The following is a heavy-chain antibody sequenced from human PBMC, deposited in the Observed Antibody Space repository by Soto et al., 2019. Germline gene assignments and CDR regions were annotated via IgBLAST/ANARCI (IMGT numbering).Heavy chain of an antibody. V-gene: IGHV4-4*02. D-gene: IGHD6-13*01. CDR3: ARDLGYSSSWYPD. CDR2: IYHSGST. CDR1: GGSISSSNW. Sequence: SETLSLTCAVSGGSISSSNWWSWVRQPPGKGLEWIGEIYHSGSTNYNPSLKSRVTISVDKSKNQFSLKLSSVTAADTAVYYCARDLGYSSSWYPDWGQGTLVTVSS. J-gene: IGHJ4*02.